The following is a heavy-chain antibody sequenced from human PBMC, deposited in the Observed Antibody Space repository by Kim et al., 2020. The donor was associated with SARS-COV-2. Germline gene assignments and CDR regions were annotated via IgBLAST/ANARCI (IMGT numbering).Heavy chain of an antibody. D-gene: IGHD3-22*01. CDR1: GGSISSGGYC. CDR3: ARGMTYYYDSSGYHGDWFDP. Sequence: SETLSLTCTVSGGSISSGGYCWSWIRQYPGKGLEWIGYIYYSGSTYYNPSFKSRVTISVDTSKNQCSLKLSSVTAADTAVYYCARGMTYYYDSSGYHGDWFDPWGQGTLVTVSS. CDR2: IYYSGST. V-gene: IGHV4-31*03. J-gene: IGHJ5*02.